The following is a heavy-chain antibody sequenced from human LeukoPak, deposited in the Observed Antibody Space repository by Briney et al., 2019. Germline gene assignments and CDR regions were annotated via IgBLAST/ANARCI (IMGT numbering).Heavy chain of an antibody. CDR2: IDHSGRT. V-gene: IGHV4-38-2*02. Sequence: PSETLSLTCTVSSYPISSGYYWGWTRQPPGQGLECIGSIDHSGRTYYHPSLKSRVTISVDTSKNQFSLKLSSVTAADTAVYFCGRDRPTGYYDYWGQGSLVTVSS. CDR3: GRDRPTGYYDY. D-gene: IGHD3-9*01. J-gene: IGHJ4*02. CDR1: SYPISSGYY.